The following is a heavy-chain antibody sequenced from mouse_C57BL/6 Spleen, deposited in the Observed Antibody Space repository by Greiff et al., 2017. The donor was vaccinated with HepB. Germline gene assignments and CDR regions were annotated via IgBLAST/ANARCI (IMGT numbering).Heavy chain of an antibody. V-gene: IGHV8-8*01. CDR1: GFSLSTFGMG. CDR3: ARSITTVVEGSYWYFDV. D-gene: IGHD1-1*01. J-gene: IGHJ1*03. CDR2: IWWDDDK. Sequence: QVTLKESGPGILQPSQTLSLTCSFSGFSLSTFGMGVGWIRQPSGKGLEWLAHIWWDDDKYYNPALKSRLTISKDTSKNQVFLKIANVDTADTATYYCARSITTVVEGSYWYFDVWGTGTTVTVSS.